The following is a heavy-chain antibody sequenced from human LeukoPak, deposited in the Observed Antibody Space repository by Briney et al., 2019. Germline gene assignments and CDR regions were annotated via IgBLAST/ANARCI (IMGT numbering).Heavy chain of an antibody. Sequence: SETLSLTCTVSGDSISSYYCSWIRQPPGKGLEWIGTIYYSGSTYYNPSLTSRVTISVDTSKNQFSLKLSSVTAADTAVYYCARHKDYYYSYMDVWGKGTTVTISS. J-gene: IGHJ6*03. CDR3: ARHKDYYYSYMDV. CDR2: IYYSGST. CDR1: GDSISSYY. V-gene: IGHV4-59*08.